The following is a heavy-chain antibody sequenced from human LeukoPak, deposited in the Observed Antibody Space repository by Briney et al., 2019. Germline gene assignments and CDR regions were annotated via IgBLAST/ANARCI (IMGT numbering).Heavy chain of an antibody. CDR1: GFTLSSDS. CDR3: ARDANYDFWSGSAFDI. D-gene: IGHD3-3*01. J-gene: IGHJ3*02. V-gene: IGHV3-21*01. Sequence: TGGSLRLSCAASGFTLSSDSMNWVRQAPGKGLEGVSSIISCSSYIYYAASVKARFTISRDNAKNSLYLQMNSLRAEDTAVYYCARDANYDFWSGSAFDIWGQGTMVTVSS. CDR2: IISCSSYI.